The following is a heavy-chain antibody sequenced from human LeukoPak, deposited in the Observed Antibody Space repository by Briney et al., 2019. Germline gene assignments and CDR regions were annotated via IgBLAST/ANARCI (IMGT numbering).Heavy chain of an antibody. CDR3: AREKRRLVDF. D-gene: IGHD6-25*01. Sequence: GGSLRLPCAAYGFTFSEYTMHWIRQAPGKGLERVSFITHDGGYVVYDDSVRGRFTISRDNSRNSLYLQMDSLRTEDTALYYCAREKRRLVDFWGQGTLVTVSS. CDR1: GFTFSEYT. J-gene: IGHJ4*02. CDR2: ITHDGGYV. V-gene: IGHV3-43*01.